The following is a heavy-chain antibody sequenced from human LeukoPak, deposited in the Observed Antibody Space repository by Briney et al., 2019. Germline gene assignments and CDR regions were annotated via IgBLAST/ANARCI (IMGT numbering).Heavy chain of an antibody. CDR1: GGTFSGYA. CDR2: IIPILGIA. V-gene: IGHV1-69*04. J-gene: IGHJ4*02. D-gene: IGHD3-10*01. Sequence: SVKVSCKASGGTFSGYAISWVRQAPGQGLEWMGRIIPILGIANYAQKFQGRVTITADKSTSTAYMELSSLRSEDTAVYYCAGILWFGELLGGFDYWGQGTLVTVSS. CDR3: AGILWFGELLGGFDY.